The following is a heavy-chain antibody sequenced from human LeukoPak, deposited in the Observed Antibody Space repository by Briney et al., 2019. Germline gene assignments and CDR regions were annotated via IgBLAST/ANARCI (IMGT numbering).Heavy chain of an antibody. V-gene: IGHV3-23*01. Sequence: WGSLRLSCVASGFSFSSYAMSWVRQSPEKGLEWVSAFSGGASRTYYVDSVKGRFTISRDNSKNTLYLQMNSLRVEDTAEYYCAKKRRPVAGTDLFDYWGQGTLVTVSS. CDR3: AKKRRPVAGTDLFDY. J-gene: IGHJ4*02. CDR1: GFSFSSYA. D-gene: IGHD6-19*01. CDR2: FSGGASRT.